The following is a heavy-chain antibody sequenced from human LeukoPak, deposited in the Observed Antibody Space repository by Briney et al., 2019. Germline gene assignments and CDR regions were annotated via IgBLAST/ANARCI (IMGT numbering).Heavy chain of an antibody. CDR1: GGTFSSYA. D-gene: IGHD5-18*01. Sequence: ASVKVSCKASGGTFSSYAISWVRQAPGQGLEWMGGIIPIFGTANYAQKFQGRVTITADEPTSTAYMELSSLRSEDTAVYYCARVGERGYSYGLNWFDPLGPGNPGHRLL. J-gene: IGHJ5*02. CDR3: ARVGERGYSYGLNWFDP. CDR2: IIPIFGTA. V-gene: IGHV1-69*01.